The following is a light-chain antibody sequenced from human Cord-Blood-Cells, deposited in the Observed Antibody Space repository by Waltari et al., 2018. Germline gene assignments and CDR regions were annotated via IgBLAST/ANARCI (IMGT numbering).Light chain of an antibody. J-gene: IGLJ2*01. CDR2: EVS. CDR3: SSYTSSSTLV. CDR1: SSDVGGYNY. V-gene: IGLV2-14*01. Sequence: QSALTQPSSVSGSPGQPITISCTGTSSDVGGYNYVSGYQQHPGKAPKLMIYEVSNRPSGVSNRFSGSKSGNTASLTISGLQAEDEADYYCSSYTSSSTLVFGGGTKLTVL.